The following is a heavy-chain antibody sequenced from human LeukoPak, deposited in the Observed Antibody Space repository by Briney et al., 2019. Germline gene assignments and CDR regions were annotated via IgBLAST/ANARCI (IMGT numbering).Heavy chain of an antibody. D-gene: IGHD2-2*02. CDR1: GYSFSGHG. CDR3: ARPGADCGSAGCYTYPYYGLDV. CDR2: ISAYNGNT. J-gene: IGHJ6*01. V-gene: IGHV1-18*01. Sequence: GASVRVSCKASGYSFSGHGITWVRQAPGQGLEWMGWISAYNGNTKYAQNLQGRVTMTTDISTSTAYMELRSLRSDDTAVYYCARPGADCGSAGCYTYPYYGLDVWGQGTTVTVSP.